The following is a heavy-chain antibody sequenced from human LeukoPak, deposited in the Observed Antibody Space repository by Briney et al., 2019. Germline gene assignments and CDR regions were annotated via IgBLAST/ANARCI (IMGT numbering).Heavy chain of an antibody. CDR3: ARDQYDSVWGSHRPYFDY. Sequence: GASVKVSCKASGYTFSSYGISWVRQAPGQGLEWMGWISVHNGDTKYAQKFQGRVIITTDTSTSTAYMELWGLRSDDTAVYYCARDQYDSVWGSHRPYFDYWGQGTLVTVSS. D-gene: IGHD3-16*01. J-gene: IGHJ4*02. CDR1: GYTFSSYG. V-gene: IGHV1-18*01. CDR2: ISVHNGDT.